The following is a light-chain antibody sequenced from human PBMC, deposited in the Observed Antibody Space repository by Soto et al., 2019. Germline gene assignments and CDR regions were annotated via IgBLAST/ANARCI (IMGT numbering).Light chain of an antibody. J-gene: IGKJ5*01. CDR3: QQRSNWPIT. Sequence: EIVLTQFPFTLSLSPSERSTLSCGASRSVSNYLAWYQQKPGQAPRLLIYDVSTRATGVPARFSGSGSGTDFTLTITSLEPEDFAVYSCQQRSNWPITFGQGTRLETK. CDR2: DVS. V-gene: IGKV3-11*01. CDR1: RSVSNY.